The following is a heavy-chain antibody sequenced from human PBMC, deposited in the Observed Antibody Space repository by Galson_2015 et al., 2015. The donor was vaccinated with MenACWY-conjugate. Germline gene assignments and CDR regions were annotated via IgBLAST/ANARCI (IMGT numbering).Heavy chain of an antibody. CDR3: ARADHRFCSRTNCPFDY. V-gene: IGHV3-49*03. CDR1: GFTFGDYL. Sequence: SLRLSCAPSGFTFGDYLMSWFRQAPGKGLEWVGFIRSKAYGGTPEYAASVAGRFTVSRDDFKSIAYLQMNSLKTEDTAVYSCARADHRFCSRTNCPFDYWGQGTLVTVSS. CDR2: IRSKAYGGTP. D-gene: IGHD2-2*01. J-gene: IGHJ4*02.